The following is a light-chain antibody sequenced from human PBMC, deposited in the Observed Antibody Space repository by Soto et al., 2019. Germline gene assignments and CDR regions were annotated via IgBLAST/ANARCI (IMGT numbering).Light chain of an antibody. V-gene: IGLV2-14*01. J-gene: IGLJ1*01. CDR3: SSYTSSSTLEV. CDR1: SSDVGGYNY. CDR2: EVS. Sequence: SVLTQPDSVSGSPGQSITISCTGTSSDVGGYNYVSWYQQHPDKAPKLMIYEVSNRPSGVSNRFSGYKSGNTASLTISGLQADDEAEYYSSSYTSSSTLEVFGTGTKLTVL.